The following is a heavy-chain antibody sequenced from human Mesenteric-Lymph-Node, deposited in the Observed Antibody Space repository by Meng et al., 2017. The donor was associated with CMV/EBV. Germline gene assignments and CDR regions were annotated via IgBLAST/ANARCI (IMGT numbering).Heavy chain of an antibody. D-gene: IGHD2-2*01. J-gene: IGHJ4*02. CDR1: GYTFTSYG. CDR2: ISAYNGNT. V-gene: IGHV1-18*01. Sequence: ASVKVSCKASGYTFTSYGISWVRQAPGQGLEWMGWISAYNGNTNYAQKLQGRVTITTDESTSTAYMELSSLRSEDTAVYYCAREGTVTSCFDYWGQGTLVTVSS. CDR3: AREGTVTSCFDY.